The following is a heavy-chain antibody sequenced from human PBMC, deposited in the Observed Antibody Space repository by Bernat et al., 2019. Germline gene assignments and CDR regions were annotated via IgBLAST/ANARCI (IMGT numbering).Heavy chain of an antibody. D-gene: IGHD3-22*01. V-gene: IGHV3-49*03. Sequence: EVQLVESGGGLVQPGRSLRLSCTASGFTFGDYAMSWFRQAPGKGLEWVGFIRSKAYGGTTEYAASVKGRFTISRDDSKSIAYLQMNSLKTEDTAVYYCTGLYYYDTHRIDYWGQGTLVTVSS. J-gene: IGHJ4*02. CDR2: IRSKAYGGTT. CDR3: TGLYYYDTHRIDY. CDR1: GFTFGDYA.